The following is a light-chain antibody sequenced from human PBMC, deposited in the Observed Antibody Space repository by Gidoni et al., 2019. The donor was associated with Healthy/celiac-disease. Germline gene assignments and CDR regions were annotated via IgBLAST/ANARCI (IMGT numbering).Light chain of an antibody. Sequence: AIRLTQSPSSLSASTGDRVTIPCRASQGISSYLAWYQQKPGKAPKLLIYAASTLQSGVPSRFSGSGSGTDFTLTISCLQSEDFATYYCQQYYRYPHMYTFGQGTKLEIK. CDR1: QGISSY. CDR2: AAS. J-gene: IGKJ2*01. CDR3: QQYYRYPHMYT. V-gene: IGKV1-8*01.